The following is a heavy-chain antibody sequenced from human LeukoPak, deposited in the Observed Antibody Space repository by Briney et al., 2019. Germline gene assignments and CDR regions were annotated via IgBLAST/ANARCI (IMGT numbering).Heavy chain of an antibody. D-gene: IGHD6-13*01. CDR3: AKDSSLSMDV. CDR2: IWYDGSNK. CDR1: GVTFSSYG. Sequence: GGXXRLSCAASGVTFSSYGMHWVRQAPGKGLEWVAVIWYDGSNKYYADSVKGRFTISRDNSKNTLYLQMNSLRAEDTAVYYCAKDSSLSMDVWGKGTTVTVSS. J-gene: IGHJ6*03. V-gene: IGHV3-33*06.